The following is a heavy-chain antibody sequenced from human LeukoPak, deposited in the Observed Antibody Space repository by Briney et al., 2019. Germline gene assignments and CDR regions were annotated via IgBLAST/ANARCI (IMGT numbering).Heavy chain of an antibody. J-gene: IGHJ4*02. CDR2: IYSGGST. CDR3: AGHYHGSGKDY. V-gene: IGHV3-66*02. D-gene: IGHD3-10*01. CDR1: GFTFSSNY. Sequence: GGSLRLSCAASGFTFSSNYMSWVRQAPGKGVEWVSVIYSGGSTYYSDSVKGRFTISRDNSKTTLYLQMNSLRAEDTAVYYCAGHYHGSGKDYWGQGTLVTVAS.